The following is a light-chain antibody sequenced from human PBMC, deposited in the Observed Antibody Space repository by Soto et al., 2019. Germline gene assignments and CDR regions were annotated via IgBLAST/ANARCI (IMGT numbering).Light chain of an antibody. Sequence: LTQPASLSRSPGQSITIPCTGTSSDIGAYDYVSWFQQHPGKAPKLMIFEVNNRPSGVSNRFSGSKSGNTAYLTISGLQVEDEAEYFCFSFTTTRTHVFGTGTKVTVL. CDR1: SSDIGAYDY. CDR2: EVN. J-gene: IGLJ1*01. V-gene: IGLV2-14*01. CDR3: FSFTTTRTHV.